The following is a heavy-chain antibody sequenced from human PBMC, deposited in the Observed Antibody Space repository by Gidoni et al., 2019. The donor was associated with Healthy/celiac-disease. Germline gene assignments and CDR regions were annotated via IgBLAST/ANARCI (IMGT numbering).Heavy chain of an antibody. CDR2: ISYDGSNK. V-gene: IGHV3-30-3*01. CDR3: ARENTAMVLGFDY. Sequence: QVQLVESGGGVVQPGRSLRLSCAASGFTFSSYAMHWVRQAPGKGLEWVAVISYDGSNKYYADSVKGRFTISRDNSKNTLYLQMNSLRAEDTAVYYCARENTAMVLGFDYWGQGTLVTVSS. CDR1: GFTFSSYA. D-gene: IGHD5-18*01. J-gene: IGHJ4*02.